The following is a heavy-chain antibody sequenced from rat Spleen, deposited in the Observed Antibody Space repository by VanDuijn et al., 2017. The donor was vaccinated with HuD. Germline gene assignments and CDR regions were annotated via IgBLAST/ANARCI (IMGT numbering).Heavy chain of an antibody. V-gene: IGHV2S12*01. CDR2: ISSGGST. CDR1: GFSLTSNG. Sequence: QVQVKESGPGLVQPSQTLSLTCTVSGFSLTSNGVSWVRQPPGKGLEWIGAISSGGSTYYNSALKSRLSITRDISKSQVLLKMNSLQPEDTGTYYCARHLREASGVMDAWGQGASVTVSS. D-gene: IGHD4-3*01. CDR3: ARHLREASGVMDA. J-gene: IGHJ4*01.